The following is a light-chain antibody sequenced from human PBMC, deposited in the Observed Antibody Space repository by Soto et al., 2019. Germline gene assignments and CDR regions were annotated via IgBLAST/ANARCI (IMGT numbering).Light chain of an antibody. CDR3: AAWDDSLNAWV. CDR1: ISNIGSKY. V-gene: IGLV1-47*01. J-gene: IGLJ3*02. Sequence: QLVLTQPPSASTTPGQRVTIFCSGGISNIGSKYVYWYQHLPGAAPNLLIYRDDQRPSGVPDRFSGSKSGTSASLAISGLRSEDEADYYCAAWDDSLNAWVFGGGTKLTVL. CDR2: RDD.